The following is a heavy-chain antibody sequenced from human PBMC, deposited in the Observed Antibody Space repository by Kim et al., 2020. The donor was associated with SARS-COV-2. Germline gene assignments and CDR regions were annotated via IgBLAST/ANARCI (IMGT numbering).Heavy chain of an antibody. CDR1: GFTVSSYS. Sequence: GGSLRLSCSASGFTVSSYSMHWVRQAPGKGLEYVSAISSDGGTSYSADSVKRFSITSGDTTNTTQLQLISLLTAEATAEYYSVNGHYTGSSSRYYYYYC. V-gene: IGHV3-64D*06. CDR3: VNGHYTGSSSRYYYYYC. CDR2: ISSDGGTS. D-gene: IGHD6-6*01. J-gene: IGHJ6*01.